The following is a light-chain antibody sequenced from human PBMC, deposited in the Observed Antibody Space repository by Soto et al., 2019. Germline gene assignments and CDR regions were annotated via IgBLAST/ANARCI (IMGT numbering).Light chain of an antibody. CDR2: MGS. V-gene: IGKV2-28*01. J-gene: IGKJ3*01. CDR3: MESLQAPFT. Sequence: DIVMTQSPLSLPVTPGEPASMSCRSSQSLVHTNGYSYVDWYLQKPGQSPQLLIYMGSNRASGVPGRFSGSGSGTDFTLKISRVEAEDVGVYYCMESLQAPFTFCPGTKVDLK. CDR1: QSLVHTNGYSY.